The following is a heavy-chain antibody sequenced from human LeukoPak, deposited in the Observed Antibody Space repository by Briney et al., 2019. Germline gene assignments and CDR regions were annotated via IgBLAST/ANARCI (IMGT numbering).Heavy chain of an antibody. CDR1: GYTFSSYG. CDR2: IRVYNGNA. CDR3: VRGADWFDP. J-gene: IGHJ5*02. Sequence: GASVKVSCKASGYTFSSYGISWLRQAPGQGLEWMGWIRVYNGNANYAQKFQGRVTMTADTSTSTVYMELRSLRSDDTAVYYCVRGADWFDPWGQGTLVTVSS. V-gene: IGHV1-18*04.